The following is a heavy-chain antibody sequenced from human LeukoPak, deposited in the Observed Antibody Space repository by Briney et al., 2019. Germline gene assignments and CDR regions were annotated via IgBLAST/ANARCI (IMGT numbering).Heavy chain of an antibody. D-gene: IGHD3-10*01. V-gene: IGHV3-21*01. J-gene: IGHJ4*02. CDR3: ARVEWFGDHDGY. CDR2: ISSSSSYI. Sequence: PGGSLRLSCAASGFTFSSYSMNWVRQAPGKGLEWVSSISSSSSYIYYADSVKGRFTISRDNAKNSLYLQMNSLRAEDTAVYYCARVEWFGDHDGYWGQGTLVTVSS. CDR1: GFTFSSYS.